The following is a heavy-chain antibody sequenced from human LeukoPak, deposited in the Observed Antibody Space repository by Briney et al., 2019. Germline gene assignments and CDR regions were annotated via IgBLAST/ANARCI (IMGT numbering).Heavy chain of an antibody. CDR2: IDYSGST. CDR1: GGSISSGDYY. V-gene: IGHV4-30-4*08. CDR3: ARVVRCSGGSCYYYFDY. Sequence: PSETLSLTCTVSGGSISSGDYYWSWIRQPPGNGLEWIGYIDYSGSTYYNPALKSRVTITVETAKNHFSLKLRSVTGADTAVYYCARVVRCSGGSCYYYFDYWGQGTLVTVSS. J-gene: IGHJ4*02. D-gene: IGHD2-15*01.